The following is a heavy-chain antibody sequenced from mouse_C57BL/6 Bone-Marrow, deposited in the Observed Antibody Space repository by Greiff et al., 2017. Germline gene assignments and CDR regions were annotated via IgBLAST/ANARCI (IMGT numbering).Heavy chain of an antibody. CDR2: IWGDGST. CDR3: ATGACKELCFAY. Sequence: VKLLESGPGLVAPSQSLSLTCTASGFSLTSYGVSWVRQPPGKGLEWLGVIWGDGSTNYHSALLSSLSISKDNSNSKAFLKLNSLQTDDTAAYYCATGACKELCFAYWGQGTLVTVSA. J-gene: IGHJ3*01. CDR1: GFSLTSYG. V-gene: IGHV2-3*01. D-gene: IGHD1-3*01.